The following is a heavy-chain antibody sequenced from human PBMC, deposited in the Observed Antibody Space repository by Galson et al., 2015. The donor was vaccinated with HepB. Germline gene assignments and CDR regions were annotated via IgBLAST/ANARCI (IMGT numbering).Heavy chain of an antibody. CDR2: ISYDGSNK. CDR1: GFPFSSYA. D-gene: IGHD6-19*01. V-gene: IGHV3-30-3*01. J-gene: IGHJ4*02. Sequence: SLRLSCAASGFPFSSYAMHWVRQAPGKGLEWVAVISYDGSNKYYADSVKGRFTISRDNSKNTLYLQMNSLRAEDTAVYYCARDGSSGWYGYYYFDYWGQGTLVTVSS. CDR3: ARDGSSGWYGYYYFDY.